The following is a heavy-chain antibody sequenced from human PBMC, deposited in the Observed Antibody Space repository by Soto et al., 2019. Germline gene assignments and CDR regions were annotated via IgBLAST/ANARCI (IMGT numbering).Heavy chain of an antibody. V-gene: IGHV4-34*01. D-gene: IGHD3-22*01. CDR3: ASGPQASSGYYYWFDP. CDR2: INHSGST. CDR1: GGSFSGYY. Sequence: SETLSLTCAVYGGSFSGYYWSWIRQPPGKGLEWIGEINHSGSTNYNPSLKSRVTISVDTSKNQFSLKLSSVTAADTAVYYCASGPQASSGYYYWFDPWGQGTLVPV. J-gene: IGHJ5*02.